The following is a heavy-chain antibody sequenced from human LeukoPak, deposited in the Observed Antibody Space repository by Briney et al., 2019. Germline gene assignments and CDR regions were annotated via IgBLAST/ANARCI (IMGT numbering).Heavy chain of an antibody. CDR1: GYTFTGYY. CDR2: INPNSGGT. J-gene: IGHJ6*03. Sequence: ASVKVSCKASGYTFTGYYMHWVRQAPGQGLEWMGWINPNSGGTNYAQKFQGRVTMTRDTSISTAYMELSRLRSDDTAVNYCARGGAARDYYYYMDVWGKGTTVTVSS. CDR3: ARGGAARDYYYYMDV. V-gene: IGHV1-2*02. D-gene: IGHD6-6*01.